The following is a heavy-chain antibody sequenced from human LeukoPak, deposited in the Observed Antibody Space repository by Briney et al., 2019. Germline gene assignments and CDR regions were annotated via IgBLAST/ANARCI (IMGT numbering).Heavy chain of an antibody. J-gene: IGHJ4*02. V-gene: IGHV3-20*04. D-gene: IGHD3-3*01. CDR1: GFTFEDYD. CDR2: IKWNGGST. Sequence: GGSLRLSCAASGFTFEDYDMNWVRQAPGKGLEWVSGIKWNGGSTVYADSVRGRFTISRDNAKNSLYLQMNSLRAEDTALYYCARDRNDYDFWSGYSMSYFDYWGQGTLVTVSS. CDR3: ARDRNDYDFWSGYSMSYFDY.